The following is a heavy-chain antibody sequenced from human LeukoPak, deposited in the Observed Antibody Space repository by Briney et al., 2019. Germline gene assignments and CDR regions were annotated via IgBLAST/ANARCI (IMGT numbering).Heavy chain of an antibody. CDR1: GYTFTSYG. D-gene: IGHD3-10*01. CDR2: INPNSGGT. CDR3: ARERGDYYGSEYYFDY. V-gene: IGHV1-2*06. J-gene: IGHJ4*02. Sequence: ASVKVSCKASGYTFTSYGISWVRQAPGQGLEWMGRINPNSGGTNYAQKFQGRVTMTRDTSISTAYMELSRLRSDDTAVYYCARERGDYYGSEYYFDYWGQGTLVTVSS.